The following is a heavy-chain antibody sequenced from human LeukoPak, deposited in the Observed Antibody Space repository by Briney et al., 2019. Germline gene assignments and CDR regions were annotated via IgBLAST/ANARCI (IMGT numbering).Heavy chain of an antibody. J-gene: IGHJ4*02. CDR1: GFTFSDYY. CDR2: ISSSGSTI. V-gene: IGHV3-11*04. Sequence: PGGSLGLSCAASGFTFSDYYMSWIRQAPGKGLEWVSYISSSGSTIYYADSVKGRFTISRDNAKNSLYLQMNSLRAEDTAAYYWASGYSYGYGYFDYWGQGTLVTVSS. D-gene: IGHD5-18*01. CDR3: ASGYSYGYGYFDY.